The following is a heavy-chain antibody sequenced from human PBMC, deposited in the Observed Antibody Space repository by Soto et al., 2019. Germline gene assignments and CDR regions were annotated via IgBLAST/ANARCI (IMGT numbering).Heavy chain of an antibody. CDR3: ARDQEAYDFTNWFDP. V-gene: IGHV3-21*01. D-gene: IGHD3-3*01. Sequence: ESGGGLVKAGGSLRLSCAASGFTFSSYSMNWVRQAPGKGLEWVSSISSSSSYIYYADSVKGRFTISRDNAKNSLYLQMTSLRAEDTAVYYCARDQEAYDFTNWFDPWGQGTLVTVSS. CDR1: GFTFSSYS. J-gene: IGHJ5*02. CDR2: ISSSSSYI.